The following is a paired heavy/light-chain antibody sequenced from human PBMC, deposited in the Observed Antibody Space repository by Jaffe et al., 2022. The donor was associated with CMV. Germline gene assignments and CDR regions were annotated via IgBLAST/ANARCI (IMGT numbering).Light chain of an antibody. CDR3: SSRRSKYLAV. CDR2: DVT. J-gene: IGLJ2*01. Sequence: QSALTQPASVSGSPGQSITISCTGTSSDVGADNFVSWYQQHPGKAPKLMIYDVTYRPSGVSDRFSGSKSGNTASLTISGLQAEDEADYYCSSRRSKYLAVFGGGTKVTVL. V-gene: IGLV2-14*03. CDR1: SSDVGADNF.
Heavy chain of an antibody. V-gene: IGHV1-2*02. CDR3: ARDRIEVWLRTELDS. Sequence: QVQLVQSGAEVKKPGASVKVSCKASGYRFTDYYIHWVRQAPGQGLEWMGWIYPGSGGTNYAEKFQDRVTMTRDTSISTVYMELSRLRSDDTAVYYCARDRIEVWLRTELDSWGQGALVTVSS. J-gene: IGHJ5*01. D-gene: IGHD5-18*01. CDR2: IYPGSGGT. CDR1: GYRFTDYY.